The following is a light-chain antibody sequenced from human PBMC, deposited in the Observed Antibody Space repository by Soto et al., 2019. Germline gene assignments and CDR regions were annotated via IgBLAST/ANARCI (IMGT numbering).Light chain of an antibody. Sequence: DIVMTQSPATLSVSQGDTATLSCRASQSVSSNLAWYQQKPGQAPRRLIYDASTRAPGTPARFSGSGSGAEFTLTISRLQSEDFAVYFCQQYNNWPLTFGGGTKVEIK. CDR2: DAS. CDR3: QQYNNWPLT. V-gene: IGKV3-15*01. CDR1: QSVSSN. J-gene: IGKJ4*01.